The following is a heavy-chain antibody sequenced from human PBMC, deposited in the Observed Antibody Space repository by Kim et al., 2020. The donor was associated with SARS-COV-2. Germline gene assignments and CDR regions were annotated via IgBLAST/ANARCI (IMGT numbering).Heavy chain of an antibody. V-gene: IGHV4-59*01. CDR3: ARATRGYRYGTFDY. J-gene: IGHJ4*02. Sequence: TPSLTSRVTISVETSKNQFSLKLSSVTAADTAVYYCARATRGYRYGTFDYWGQGTLVTVSS. D-gene: IGHD5-18*01.